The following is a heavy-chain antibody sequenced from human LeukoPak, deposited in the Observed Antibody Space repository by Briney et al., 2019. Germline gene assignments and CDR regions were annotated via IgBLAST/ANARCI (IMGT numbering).Heavy chain of an antibody. CDR2: IYHSGST. J-gene: IGHJ4*02. V-gene: IGHV4-38-2*02. CDR1: GYSISSGYY. D-gene: IGHD4-17*01. Sequence: SETLSLTCTVSGYSISSGYYWGWIRQPPGKGLEWIGSIYHSGSTYYNPSLKSRVTISVDTSKNQFSLKLSSVTAADTAVYYCARDPLIYYGDYVDWGQGTLVTVSS. CDR3: ARDPLIYYGDYVD.